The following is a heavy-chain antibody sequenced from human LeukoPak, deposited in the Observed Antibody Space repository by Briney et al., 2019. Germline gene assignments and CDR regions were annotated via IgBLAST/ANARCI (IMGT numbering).Heavy chain of an antibody. CDR1: GFTFNTYG. CDR3: ARDRDYYFDY. J-gene: IGHJ4*02. Sequence: PGRSLRLSCTASGFTFNTYGMHWVRQAPGKGLEWVAVISNDGSNKYYVDSVKGRFTISRDNSKNTLYLQMNSLRAEDTAVYYSARDRDYYFDYWGQGPLVTVAS. CDR2: ISNDGSNK. V-gene: IGHV3-30*03.